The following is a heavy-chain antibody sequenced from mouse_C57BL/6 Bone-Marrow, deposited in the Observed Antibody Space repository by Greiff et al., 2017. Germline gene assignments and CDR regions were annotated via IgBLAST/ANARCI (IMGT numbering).Heavy chain of an antibody. D-gene: IGHD2-1*01. CDR3: AIGIYYGNYEDY. CDR2: IYPGDGDT. V-gene: IGHV1-80*01. CDR1: GYAFSSYW. J-gene: IGHJ2*01. Sequence: VQLQQSGAELVKPGASVKISCKASGYAFSSYWMNWVKQRPGKGLEWIGQIYPGDGDTNYNGKFKGTATLTADKSSSTAYMQLSSLTSEDSAVYFCAIGIYYGNYEDYWGQGTTLTVSS.